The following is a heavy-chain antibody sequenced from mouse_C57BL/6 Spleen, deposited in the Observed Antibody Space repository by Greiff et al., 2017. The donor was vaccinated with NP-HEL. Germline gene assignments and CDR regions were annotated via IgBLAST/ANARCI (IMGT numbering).Heavy chain of an antibody. CDR3: AKSSYYSNYVAMDY. CDR1: GFSLTSYG. CDR2: IWRGGST. D-gene: IGHD2-5*01. J-gene: IGHJ4*01. V-gene: IGHV2-5*01. Sequence: QVQLQQSGPGLVQPSQSLSITCTVSGFSLTSYGVHWVRQSPGKGLEWLGVIWRGGSTDYNAAFMSRLSITKDNSKSQVFFKMNSLQADDTAIYYCAKSSYYSNYVAMDYWGQGTSVTVSS.